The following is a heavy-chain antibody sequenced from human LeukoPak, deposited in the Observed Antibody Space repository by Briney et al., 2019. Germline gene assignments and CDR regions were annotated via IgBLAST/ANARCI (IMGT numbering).Heavy chain of an antibody. Sequence: GSLILSFPVSGFTLRTNYLSLVRQAPGKGLEGVSIIYSGCTTYYAHSVKGRFTISRDNPKNTLYLQMNSLRAEDTAVYYCTREGPDSSGYSFDYWGRGTLVTVSS. D-gene: IGHD3-22*01. J-gene: IGHJ4*02. CDR2: IYSGCTT. V-gene: IGHV3-53*01. CDR1: GFTLRTNY. CDR3: TREGPDSSGYSFDY.